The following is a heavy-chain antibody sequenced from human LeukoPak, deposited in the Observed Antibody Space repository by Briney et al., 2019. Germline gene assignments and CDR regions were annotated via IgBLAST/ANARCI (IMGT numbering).Heavy chain of an antibody. J-gene: IGHJ3*02. CDR1: GYSFTHYW. Sequence: GESLRISCKGSGYSFTHYWISWVRQMPGKGLEWMGRIDPSDSYTNYAPSFQGHVTISADKSISTAYLQWSSLKASDTAMYCCWGGMIDAFDIWGQGTMVSVSS. V-gene: IGHV5-10-1*01. D-gene: IGHD2-8*02. CDR2: IDPSDSYT. CDR3: WGGMIDAFDI.